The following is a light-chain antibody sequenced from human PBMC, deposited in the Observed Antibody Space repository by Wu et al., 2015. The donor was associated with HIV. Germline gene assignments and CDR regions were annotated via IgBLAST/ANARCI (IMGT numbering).Light chain of an antibody. Sequence: EIVMTQSPATLSVSPGERATLSCRASQSLSSSHLVWYQQKPGQAPRLLIYAASTRATGIPDRFSGSGSGTDFTLTISRVEPEDSAVYYCQQYGSSTPWTFGQGTK. J-gene: IGKJ1*01. CDR3: QQYGSSTPWT. CDR2: AAS. V-gene: IGKV3-20*01. CDR1: QSLSSSH.